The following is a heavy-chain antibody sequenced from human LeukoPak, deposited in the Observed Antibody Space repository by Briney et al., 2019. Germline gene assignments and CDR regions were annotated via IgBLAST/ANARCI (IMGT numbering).Heavy chain of an antibody. Sequence: SETLSLTCTVSGGSISSYYWSWIRQPPGKGLEWIGYIYYSGSTNYNPSLKSRVTISVDTSKNQFSLKLSSVTAADTAVYYCARGYSYGSDLDPWGQGTLVTVSS. CDR2: IYYSGST. CDR3: ARGYSYGSDLDP. CDR1: GGSISSYY. V-gene: IGHV4-59*01. J-gene: IGHJ4*02. D-gene: IGHD5-18*01.